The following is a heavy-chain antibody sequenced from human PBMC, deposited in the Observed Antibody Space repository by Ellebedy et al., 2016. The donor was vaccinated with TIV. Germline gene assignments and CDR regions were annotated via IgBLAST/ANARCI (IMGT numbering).Heavy chain of an antibody. J-gene: IGHJ6*02. CDR3: AIGSDIRYYYYGMDV. V-gene: IGHV4-59*01. CDR2: IYYSGST. D-gene: IGHD2-15*01. Sequence: SETLSLTXTVSGGSISSYYWSWIRQPPGKGLEWIGYIYYSGSTNYNPSLKSRVTISVDTSKNQFSLKLSSVTAADTAVYYCAIGSDIRYYYYGMDVWGQGTTVTVSS. CDR1: GGSISSYY.